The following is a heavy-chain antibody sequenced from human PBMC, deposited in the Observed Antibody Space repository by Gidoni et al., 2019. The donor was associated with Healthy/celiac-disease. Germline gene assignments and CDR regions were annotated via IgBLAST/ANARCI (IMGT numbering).Heavy chain of an antibody. J-gene: IGHJ3*02. V-gene: IGHV4-39*01. CDR3: ARQLRYFDWSDAFDI. CDR2: IYYSGST. D-gene: IGHD3-9*01. Sequence: QLQLQESGPGLVQPSETLSLTCTVSGGSISSSSYYWGWIRQPPGKGLEWIGSIYYSGSTYYNPSLKSRVTISVDTSKNQFSLKLSSVTAADTAVYYCARQLRYFDWSDAFDIWGQGTMVTVSS. CDR1: GGSISSSSYY.